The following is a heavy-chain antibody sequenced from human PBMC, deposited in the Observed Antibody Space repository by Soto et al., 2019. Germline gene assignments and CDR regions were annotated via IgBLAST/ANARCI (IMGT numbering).Heavy chain of an antibody. D-gene: IGHD5-12*01. Sequence: SETLSLTCTVSGGSISIGDYYWSWIRQPPGKGLEWIGYIYYSGSTYYNPSLKSRVTISVDTSKNQFSLKLSSVTAADTAVYYCARDRLGVVASYYYDYGMDVWGQGTTV. J-gene: IGHJ6*02. CDR3: ARDRLGVVASYYYDYGMDV. V-gene: IGHV4-30-4*01. CDR1: GGSISIGDYY. CDR2: IYYSGST.